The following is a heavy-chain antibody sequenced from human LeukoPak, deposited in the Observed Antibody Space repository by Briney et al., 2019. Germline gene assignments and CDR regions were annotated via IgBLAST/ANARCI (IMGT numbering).Heavy chain of an antibody. CDR2: INHSGST. CDR3: ARKDYDYVWGSYRRRWFDP. J-gene: IGHJ5*02. D-gene: IGHD3-16*02. V-gene: IGHV4-34*01. CDR1: GGSFSGYY. Sequence: KPSETLSLTCAAYGGSFSGYYWSWIRQPPGKGLEWIGEINHSGSTNYNPSLKSRVTISVDTSKNQFSLKLSSVTAADTAVYYCARKDYDYVWGSYRRRWFDPWGQGTLVTVSS.